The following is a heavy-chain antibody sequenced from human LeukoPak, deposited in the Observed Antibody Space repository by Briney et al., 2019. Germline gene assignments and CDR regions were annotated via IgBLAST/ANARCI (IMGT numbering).Heavy chain of an antibody. V-gene: IGHV1-69*04. CDR2: IIPILGIA. D-gene: IGHD6-19*01. J-gene: IGHJ4*02. CDR1: GYTFTSYA. Sequence: SVKVSCKASGYTFTSYAISWVRKAPGQGLEWMGRIIPILGIANYAQKFQGRVTITADKSTSTAYMELSSLRSEDTAVYYCARGYSSGWSGLNYWGQGTLVTVSS. CDR3: ARGYSSGWSGLNY.